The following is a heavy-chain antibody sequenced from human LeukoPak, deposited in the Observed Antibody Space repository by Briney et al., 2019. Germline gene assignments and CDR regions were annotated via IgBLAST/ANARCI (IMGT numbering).Heavy chain of an antibody. J-gene: IGHJ4*02. CDR3: ARMVVSAWYFDY. Sequence: SETLSLTCTVSGGSITSGDYYWSWIRQPAGKGLEWIGRIHASGSTNYNPSLKSRVTMSVDTSKNQYSLKLSSVTAADTAVYYCARMVVSAWYFDYWGQGTLVTVSS. CDR2: IHASGST. D-gene: IGHD2-8*01. CDR1: GGSITSGDYY. V-gene: IGHV4-61*02.